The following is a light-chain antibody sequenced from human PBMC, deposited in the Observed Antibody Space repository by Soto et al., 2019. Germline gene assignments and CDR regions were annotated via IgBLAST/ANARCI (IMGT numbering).Light chain of an antibody. J-gene: IGKJ3*01. CDR2: AAS. Sequence: DIQMTQSPSSVSASVGDRVTITCRASQGISSWLAWYQHKPGKALKFLIYAASSSQSGVPSRFSGSGSGTDFTLTISSLQPEDFATYYCQQANSFLTFGPGTKVDIK. CDR1: QGISSW. V-gene: IGKV1-12*01. CDR3: QQANSFLT.